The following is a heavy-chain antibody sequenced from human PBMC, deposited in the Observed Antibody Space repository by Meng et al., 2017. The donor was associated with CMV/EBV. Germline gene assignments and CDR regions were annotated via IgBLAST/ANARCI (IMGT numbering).Heavy chain of an antibody. CDR2: IRYDGSNK. D-gene: IGHD3-3*01. Sequence: FRSYGMHWVCQVPGKGLEWVAFIRYDGSNKYYADSVKGRFTISRDSSKNTLYLQMNSLRAEDTAVYYCAKDWPKYYDFWSGENWFDPWGQGTLVTVSS. CDR3: AKDWPKYYDFWSGENWFDP. CDR1: FRSYG. V-gene: IGHV3-30*02. J-gene: IGHJ5*02.